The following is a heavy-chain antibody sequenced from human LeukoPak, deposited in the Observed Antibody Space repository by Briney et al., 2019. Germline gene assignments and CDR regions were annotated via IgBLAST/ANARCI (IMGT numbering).Heavy chain of an antibody. CDR2: IRYNGNNQ. Sequence: PGGSLRLSCAASGFTFNNYGMHWVRQAPGKGLEWVAFIRYNGNNQYYADSVKGRFTISRDNSKNTLYLQMNSLRGEDTAVYYCAKNIGGLDYWGQGTLVTVSS. CDR1: GFTFNNYG. CDR3: AKNIGGLDY. D-gene: IGHD3-10*01. V-gene: IGHV3-30*02. J-gene: IGHJ4*02.